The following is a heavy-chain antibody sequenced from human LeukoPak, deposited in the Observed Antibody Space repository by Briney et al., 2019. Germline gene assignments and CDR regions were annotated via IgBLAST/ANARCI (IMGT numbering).Heavy chain of an antibody. D-gene: IGHD3-22*01. CDR1: GFSLSTSGMR. V-gene: IGHV2-70*04. CDR2: IDWDDDK. CDR3: ARDYYDSSGFDY. J-gene: IGHJ4*02. Sequence: SGPTLVNPTQTLTLTCTFSGFSLSTSGMRVSWIRQPPGKALEWLARIDWDDDKFYSTSLKTRLTISKDTSKNQVVLTMTNMDPVYTATYYCARDYYDSSGFDYWGQGTLVTVSS.